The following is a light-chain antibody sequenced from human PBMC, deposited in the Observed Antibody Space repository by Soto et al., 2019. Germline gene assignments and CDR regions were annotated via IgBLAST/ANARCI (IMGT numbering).Light chain of an antibody. V-gene: IGLV2-8*01. CDR2: NVN. J-gene: IGLJ3*02. CDR3: SSLAGSNIWV. Sequence: QSALTQPPSASGSPGQSVTISCTGTNVGEYVYESWYKQHPGKAPNLMLHNVNNRPTGVPVRFSGSKAGNTASLTVAGLQAEDEAYYCCSSLAGSNIWVFGGGTKLTVL. CDR1: NVGEYVY.